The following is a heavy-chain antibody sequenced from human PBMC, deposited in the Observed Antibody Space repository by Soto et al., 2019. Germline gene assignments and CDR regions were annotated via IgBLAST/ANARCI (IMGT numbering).Heavy chain of an antibody. CDR3: AREDYYDSSPCNS. CDR2: INTDGSST. CDR1: GFIFNSYW. J-gene: IGHJ4*02. Sequence: GGSLRLSCAASGFIFNSYWMHWVRQAPGKGLVWVSRINTDGSSTNYADSVKGRLTISRDNAKNTLYLQMNSLRAEDTAVYYCAREDYYDSSPCNSWGQGTLVTVSS. D-gene: IGHD3-22*01. V-gene: IGHV3-74*01.